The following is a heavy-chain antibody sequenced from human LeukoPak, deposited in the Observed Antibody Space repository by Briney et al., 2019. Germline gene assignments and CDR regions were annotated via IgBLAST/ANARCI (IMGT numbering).Heavy chain of an antibody. CDR2: ISHGSTRI. CDR1: GFTFSTYS. Sequence: GGSLRLSCAASGFTFSTYSKNWVRQAPGKGLEWISYISHGSTRIFYADSVEGRFTVSRDDAKNSLYLQMNSLRVEDTTVYYCTRDPGYSYAMDSWGQGILVTVSS. J-gene: IGHJ4*02. V-gene: IGHV3-48*01. D-gene: IGHD5-18*01. CDR3: TRDPGYSYAMDS.